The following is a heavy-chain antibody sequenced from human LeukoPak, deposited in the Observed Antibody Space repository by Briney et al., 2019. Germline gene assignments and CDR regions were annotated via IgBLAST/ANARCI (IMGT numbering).Heavy chain of an antibody. Sequence: SETLSLTCTVSGGSISSSSYYWGWIRQPPGKGLEWIGSIYYSGSTYYNPSLKSRVTISVDTSKNQFSLKLSSVTAADTAVYYCARPKIEMATIIYWYFDLWGRGTLVTVSS. CDR2: IYYSGST. V-gene: IGHV4-39*07. CDR3: ARPKIEMATIIYWYFDL. CDR1: GGSISSSSYY. J-gene: IGHJ2*01. D-gene: IGHD5-24*01.